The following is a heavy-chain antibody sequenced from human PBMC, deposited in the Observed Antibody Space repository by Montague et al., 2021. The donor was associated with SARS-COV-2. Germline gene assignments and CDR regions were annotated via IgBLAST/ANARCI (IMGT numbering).Heavy chain of an antibody. Sequence: SETLSLTCTVSGGSISSYYWSWIRQPPGKGPEWIGYINYSGSTNXXPSLKSRVTISVDTSKNQFSLKLSSVTAADTAVYYCARGSGWFGYAFDIWGPGTMVTVSS. CDR2: INYSGST. CDR3: ARGSGWFGYAFDI. CDR1: GGSISSYY. J-gene: IGHJ3*02. V-gene: IGHV4-59*01. D-gene: IGHD6-19*01.